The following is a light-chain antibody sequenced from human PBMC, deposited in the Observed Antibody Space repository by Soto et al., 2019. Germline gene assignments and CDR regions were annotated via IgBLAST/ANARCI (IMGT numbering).Light chain of an antibody. J-gene: IGKJ1*01. CDR2: GAS. CDR3: QQYGSSPRT. CDR1: QSVSSSY. Sequence: EIVLTQSPGTLSLSPGERATLSCRASQSVSSSYLAWYQQKPGQAPRRLIYGASSRATGLPDRFSGSGSGTDFTLTISRLGPEDFAVYYCQQYGSSPRTFGQGTKVEIK. V-gene: IGKV3-20*01.